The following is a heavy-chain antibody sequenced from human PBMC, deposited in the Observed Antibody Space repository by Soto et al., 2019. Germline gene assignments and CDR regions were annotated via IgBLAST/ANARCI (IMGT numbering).Heavy chain of an antibody. J-gene: IGHJ5*02. CDR3: AGDPDSHYNDSHAYSYP. Sequence: QVQLVQSGAEVKKPGSSVKVSCKASGSTFSTYTITWVRQAPGQGLEWMGRIIPIIGIIKYAQKFQGRVTITADKFTGTAYMELTRLRYDDTAVYYCAGDPDSHYNDSHAYSYPWGQGTLVTVSS. CDR2: IIPIIGII. CDR1: GSTFSTYT. D-gene: IGHD3-22*01. V-gene: IGHV1-69*08.